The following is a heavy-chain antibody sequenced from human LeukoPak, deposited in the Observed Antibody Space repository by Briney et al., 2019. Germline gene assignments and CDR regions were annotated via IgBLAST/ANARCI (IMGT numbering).Heavy chain of an antibody. CDR3: AKNSDYYDSSGPYYFDY. J-gene: IGHJ4*02. CDR1: GFTFSSYG. Sequence: GGSLRLSCAVSGFTFSSYGMHWVRQAPGKGLEWVAFIRYDGSNKYYADSVKGRFTISRDNSKNTLYLQMNSLRAEDTAVYYCAKNSDYYDSSGPYYFDYWGQGTLVTVSS. CDR2: IRYDGSNK. D-gene: IGHD3-22*01. V-gene: IGHV3-30*02.